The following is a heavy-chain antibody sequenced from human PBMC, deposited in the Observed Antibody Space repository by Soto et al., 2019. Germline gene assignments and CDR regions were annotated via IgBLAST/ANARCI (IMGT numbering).Heavy chain of an antibody. D-gene: IGHD6-19*01. V-gene: IGHV3-48*02. Sequence: EVHLVESGGGLVQIGGSLRLSCAGSGFNFGDFSINWVRQGPGKGREWVSYISGKSRSIYYAESVKGRFTISRDNARNPLSLQMNRLTDEDTAVYYCAKAGNSGWTMSDWGQGTLVTVSS. CDR2: ISGKSRSI. CDR3: AKAGNSGWTMSD. J-gene: IGHJ4*02. CDR1: GFNFGDFS.